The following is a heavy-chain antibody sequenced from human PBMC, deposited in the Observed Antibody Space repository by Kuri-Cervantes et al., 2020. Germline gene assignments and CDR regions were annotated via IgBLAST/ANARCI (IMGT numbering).Heavy chain of an antibody. CDR1: VGSFSDYY. CDR3: VRNLLSRGKSGN. J-gene: IGHJ4*02. CDR2: INHSGST. V-gene: IGHV4-34*01. D-gene: IGHD1-26*01. Sequence: SETLSLTCAVYVGSFSDYYWSWIRQPPGKGLEWIEEINHSGSTNYNPSLKSRVTISVDTSKNQFSLTPSSVTAADTAVYYCVRNLLSRGKSGNWGQGTLVTVSS.